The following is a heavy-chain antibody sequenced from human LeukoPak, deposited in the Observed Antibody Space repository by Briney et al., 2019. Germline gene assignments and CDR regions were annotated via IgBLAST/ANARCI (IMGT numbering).Heavy chain of an antibody. CDR1: GYTFTKYF. CDR3: ARGYYYESSADYPGGDY. D-gene: IGHD3-22*01. Sequence: ASVKVSCKASGYTFTKYFLYWVRQAPGQGLEWMGIINPSGGSTSYAQKFQGRVTMTRDTSTSTVYMELRSLRSEDTAVYHCARGYYYESSADYPGGDYWGQGTLVTVSS. CDR2: INPSGGST. V-gene: IGHV1-46*01. J-gene: IGHJ4*02.